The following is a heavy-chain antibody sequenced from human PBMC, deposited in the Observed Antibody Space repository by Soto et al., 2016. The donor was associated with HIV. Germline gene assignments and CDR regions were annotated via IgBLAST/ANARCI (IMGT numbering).Heavy chain of an antibody. CDR2: THYSGST. J-gene: IGHJ4*02. V-gene: IGHV4-59*01. CDR3: AXGRHIVVARTHFDN. D-gene: IGHD6-19*01. CDR1: GDSINGYY. Sequence: QVRLQESGPGLVKPSEALSLICAVSGDSINGYYWSWIRQSPERGLEWIGSTHYSGSTNYNASLKTRVAMSLDTSKKRFSLRLTSLTTTDTAVYFCAXGRHIVVARTHFDNVGPG.